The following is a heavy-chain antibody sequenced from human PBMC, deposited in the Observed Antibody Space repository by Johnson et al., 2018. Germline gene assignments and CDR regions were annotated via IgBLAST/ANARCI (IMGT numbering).Heavy chain of an antibody. CDR2: IWYDGRNK. V-gene: IGHV3-33*01. D-gene: IGHD1-26*01. Sequence: VQLVETGGGVVQPGTSLRLSCVASGLIFNNYAMHWVRQAPGKGLEWVAVIWYDGRNKDFAESVKGRFIVSRDNSKNTLYLQMNSLRAEDTAVFYWARGGYSGNWYGMDVWGQGTTVTVSS. CDR3: ARGGYSGNWYGMDV. J-gene: IGHJ6*02. CDR1: GLIFNNYA.